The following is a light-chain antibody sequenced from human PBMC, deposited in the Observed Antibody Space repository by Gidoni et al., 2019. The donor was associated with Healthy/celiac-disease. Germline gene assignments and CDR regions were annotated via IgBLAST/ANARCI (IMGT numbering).Light chain of an antibody. CDR2: LNSDGSH. CDR1: SGHSSYA. CDR3: QTWGTGPRV. Sequence: QLVLTQSPSASASLGASVKLTCTLSSGHSSYAIAWHQQQPEKGPRYLMKLNSDGSHSKGDGIPDRFSGSSSGAERYLTISTLHSEDEADYYCQTWGTGPRVFGGGTKLTVL. J-gene: IGLJ3*02. V-gene: IGLV4-69*01.